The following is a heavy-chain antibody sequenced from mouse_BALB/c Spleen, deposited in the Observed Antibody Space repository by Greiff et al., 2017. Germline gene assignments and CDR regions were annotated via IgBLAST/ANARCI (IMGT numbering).Heavy chain of an antibody. CDR1: GFSLTSYG. Sequence: VQGVESGPGLVQPSQSLSITCTVSGFSLTSYGVHWVRQSPGKGLEWLGVIWSGGSTDYNAAFISRLSISKDNSKSQVFFKMNSLQANDTAIYYCARKGGYRYDDAWFAYWGQGTLVTVSA. CDR2: IWSGGST. CDR3: ARKGGYRYDDAWFAY. D-gene: IGHD2-14*01. V-gene: IGHV2-2*02. J-gene: IGHJ3*01.